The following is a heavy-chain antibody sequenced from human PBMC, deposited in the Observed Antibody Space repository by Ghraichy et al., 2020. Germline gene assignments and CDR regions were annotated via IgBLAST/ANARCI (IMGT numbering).Heavy chain of an antibody. J-gene: IGHJ1*01. V-gene: IGHV1-2*02. CDR1: GYTFTGYY. D-gene: IGHD5-24*01. CDR2: IHPSNGGT. Sequence: ASVKVSCKASGYTFTGYYIHWVRQAPGQGLELMGYIHPSNGGTNFAQKFQGRVTMTSDTSISTAYMELSRLTSDDTAVYYCARERGGDGYIEHWGQGSVVTFSS. CDR3: ARERGGDGYIEH.